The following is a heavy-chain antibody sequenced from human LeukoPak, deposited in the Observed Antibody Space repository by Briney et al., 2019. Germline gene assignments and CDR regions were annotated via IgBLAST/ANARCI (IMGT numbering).Heavy chain of an antibody. J-gene: IGHJ4*02. V-gene: IGHV1-18*01. D-gene: IGHD3-22*01. CDR3: ARDGNYDSSGYYYSDY. CDR2: ISAYNGNT. Sequence: ASVKVSCKASGYTFTSYGISWVRQAPGQGLEWMGWISAYNGNTNYAQKLQGRVTMTTDTSTSTAYMELRSLRSDDTAVYYCARDGNYDSSGYYYSDYWGQGTLATVSS. CDR1: GYTFTSYG.